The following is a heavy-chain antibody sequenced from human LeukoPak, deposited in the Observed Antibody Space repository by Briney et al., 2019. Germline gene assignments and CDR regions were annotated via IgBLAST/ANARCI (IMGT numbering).Heavy chain of an antibody. J-gene: IGHJ4*02. CDR2: IYYSGST. CDR3: ARADSGYTGHFDY. CDR1: GGSISSGGYY. D-gene: IGHD5-12*01. Sequence: SETLSLTCTVSGGSISSGGYYWSWIRQHPGKGLEWIGYIYYSGSTYYNPSLKSRVTISVDTSKNQFSLKLSSVTAADTAVYYCARADSGYTGHFDYWGQGTLVTVSS. V-gene: IGHV4-31*03.